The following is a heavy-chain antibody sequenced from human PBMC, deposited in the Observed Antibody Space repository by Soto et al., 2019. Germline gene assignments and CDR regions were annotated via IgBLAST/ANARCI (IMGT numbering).Heavy chain of an antibody. V-gene: IGHV3-9*01. Sequence: DVQLVESGGGLVQPGRSLRLSCAASGFTFDDYAMHWVRQAPGKGLEWVSGISWNSGSIGYADSVKGRFTISRDNAKNSLYVQMNRRRAEDTALYYCAAPYSSSWPRLDYWGQGTLVTVSS. CDR3: AAPYSSSWPRLDY. J-gene: IGHJ4*02. CDR1: GFTFDDYA. D-gene: IGHD6-13*01. CDR2: ISWNSGSI.